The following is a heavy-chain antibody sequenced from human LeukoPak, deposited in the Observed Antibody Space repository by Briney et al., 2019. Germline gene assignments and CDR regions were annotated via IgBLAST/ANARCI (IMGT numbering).Heavy chain of an antibody. Sequence: PGGSLRLSCAASGFTFSSYWMSWVRQAPGKGLEWVANIKQDGSEKYYVDSVKGRFTISRDNAKNSLYLQMNRLRAEDTAVYYCARDRGLKYGSGSCYLDYWGQGTLVTVSS. J-gene: IGHJ4*02. D-gene: IGHD3-10*01. CDR1: GFTFSSYW. V-gene: IGHV3-7*01. CDR2: IKQDGSEK. CDR3: ARDRGLKYGSGSCYLDY.